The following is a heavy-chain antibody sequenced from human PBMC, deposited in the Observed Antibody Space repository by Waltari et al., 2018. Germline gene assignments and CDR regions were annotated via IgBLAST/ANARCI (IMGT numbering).Heavy chain of an antibody. D-gene: IGHD6-13*01. V-gene: IGHV4-39*07. CDR3: AREVGGSSWSTTPRGDAFDI. J-gene: IGHJ3*02. Sequence: QLQLRESGPGLLKPSETLSLTCSVSGDSIGSGYYYWGWIRQAPGKGLEWIGSSYFAGCTYADPSVKSRLTMSVETAKNQCSLRLSSVTAADTAVYYCAREVGGSSWSTTPRGDAFDIWGQGTMVTVSS. CDR1: GDSIGSGYYY. CDR2: SYFAGCT.